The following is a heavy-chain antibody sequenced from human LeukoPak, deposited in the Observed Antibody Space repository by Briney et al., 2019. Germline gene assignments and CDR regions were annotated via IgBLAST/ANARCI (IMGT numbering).Heavy chain of an antibody. V-gene: IGHV1-69*06. CDR2: IIPIFGTA. Sequence: GASVKVSCKASGGTFSSYAISWVRQAPGQGLEWMGGIIPIFGTANYAQKFQGRVTITADKSTSTAYMELSSLRSEDTAVYYCARAGWEYCGGDCYPRAFDIWGQGTMVTVSS. J-gene: IGHJ3*02. CDR3: ARAGWEYCGGDCYPRAFDI. D-gene: IGHD2-21*02. CDR1: GGTFSSYA.